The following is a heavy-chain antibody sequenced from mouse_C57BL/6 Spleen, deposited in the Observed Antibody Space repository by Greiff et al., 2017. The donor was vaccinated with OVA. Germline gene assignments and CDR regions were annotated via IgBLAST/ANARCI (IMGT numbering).Heavy chain of an antibody. CDR3: ARGDGYGDY. V-gene: IGHV1-76*01. J-gene: IGHJ2*01. CDR2: IYPGSGNT. CDR1: GYTFTDYY. Sequence: QVQLKQSGAELVRPGASVKLSCKASGYTFTDYYINWVKQRPGQGLEWIARIYPGSGNTYYNEKFKGKATLTAEKSSSTAYMQLSSLTSEDSAVYFCARGDGYGDYWGQGTTLTVSS. D-gene: IGHD2-3*01.